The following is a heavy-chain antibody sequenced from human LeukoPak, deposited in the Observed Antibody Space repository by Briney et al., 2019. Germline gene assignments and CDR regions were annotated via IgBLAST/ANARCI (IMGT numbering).Heavy chain of an antibody. Sequence: GGSLRLSCAASGFTFSSYAMHWVRQAPGKGLEGVALMSYDGGNKYYADSVKGRFTISRDNSKNTLYLQMNSLRAEDTAVYYCARDYDSSGYYYVLDYWGQGTLVTVSS. CDR1: GFTFSSYA. D-gene: IGHD3-22*01. CDR3: ARDYDSSGYYYVLDY. J-gene: IGHJ4*02. V-gene: IGHV3-30*01. CDR2: MSYDGGNK.